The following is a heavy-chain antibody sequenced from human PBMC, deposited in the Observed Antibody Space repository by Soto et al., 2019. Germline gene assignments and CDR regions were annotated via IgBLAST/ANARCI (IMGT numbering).Heavy chain of an antibody. CDR2: MEPSTGRT. V-gene: IGHV1-8*01. CDR3: ARGVSAGVDY. CDR1: GYSFTSLD. D-gene: IGHD1-26*01. J-gene: IGHJ4*02. Sequence: ASVKVSCKASGYSFTSLDINWVRQTAGQGLEWMGWMEPSTGRTGYAQKFQGRVTMTRDTSINTAYMELTTLTSDDTAFYYCARGVSAGVDYWRQGTLVTVSS.